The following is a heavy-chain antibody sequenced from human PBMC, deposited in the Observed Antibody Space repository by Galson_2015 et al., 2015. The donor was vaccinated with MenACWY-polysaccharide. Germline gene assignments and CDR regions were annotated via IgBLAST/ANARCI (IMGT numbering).Heavy chain of an antibody. J-gene: IGHJ5*02. CDR3: ASEEIRGRSFGWFDP. V-gene: IGHV3-23*01. CDR2: ISGTSRSA. D-gene: IGHD3-10*01. Sequence: SLRLSCAASGFTFSSYAMSWARQAAGQGLEWVSGISGTSRSAYYADYVRGRFTIFRENSKNTLYLQMNSLRAEDTAVYYCASEEIRGRSFGWFDPCGQGSLVTVSS. CDR1: GFTFSSYA.